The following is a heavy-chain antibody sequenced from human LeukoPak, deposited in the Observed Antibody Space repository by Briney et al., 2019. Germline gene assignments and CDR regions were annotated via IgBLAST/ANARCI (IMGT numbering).Heavy chain of an antibody. V-gene: IGHV4-39*01. J-gene: IGHJ4*02. D-gene: IGHD6-6*01. CDR3: ASSGSSPDNDY. CDR2: IYYSGSA. Sequence: SETLSLTCTVSGGSISSSSYYWGWIRQPPGKGLECIGSIYYSGSAYYNPSLKSRVTISVDRTKNQFSLKLSSVTAADTAVYYCASSGSSPDNDYWGQGTLVTVSS. CDR1: GGSISSSSYY.